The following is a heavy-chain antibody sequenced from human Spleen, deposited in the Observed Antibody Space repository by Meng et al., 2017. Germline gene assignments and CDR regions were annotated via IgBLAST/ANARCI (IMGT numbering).Heavy chain of an antibody. J-gene: IGHJ4*02. CDR1: GGSFSDYY. Sequence: HVQLQQGCAGLSKPAETLSLTGGVSGGSFSDYYWSWIRHPTGKGLEWIGEINHSGSTNYNPSLESRATISVDTSQNNLSLKLSSVTAADSAVYYCARGPTTMAHDFDYWGQGTLVTVSS. V-gene: IGHV4-34*01. CDR3: ARGPTTMAHDFDY. CDR2: INHSGST. D-gene: IGHD4-11*01.